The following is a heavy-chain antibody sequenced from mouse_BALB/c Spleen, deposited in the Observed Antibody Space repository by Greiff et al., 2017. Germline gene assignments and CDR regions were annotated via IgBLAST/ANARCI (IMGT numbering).Heavy chain of an antibody. D-gene: IGHD1-1*01. Sequence: VKLVESGPGLVAPSQSLSITCTVSGFSLTSYGVHWVRQPPGKGLEWLGVIWAGGSTNYNSALMSRLSISKDNSKSQVFLKMNSLQTDDTAMYYCAREGPTTRGNAMDYWGQGTSVTVSS. CDR3: AREGPTTRGNAMDY. J-gene: IGHJ4*01. CDR1: GFSLTSYG. V-gene: IGHV2-9*02. CDR2: IWAGGST.